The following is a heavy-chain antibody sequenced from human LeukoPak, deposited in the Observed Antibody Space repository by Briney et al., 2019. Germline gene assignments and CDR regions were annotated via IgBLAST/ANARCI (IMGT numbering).Heavy chain of an antibody. J-gene: IGHJ4*02. CDR1: GHTLTELS. D-gene: IGHD5-12*01. Sequence: GASVKVSCKVSGHTLTELSMHWVRQAPGKGLECMGGFDPEDGEIIYAQKFQGRVTMTEDTSTDTAYMELSSLRSEDTAVYYCATLGYRFFDYWGQGTLVTVSS. V-gene: IGHV1-24*01. CDR2: FDPEDGEI. CDR3: ATLGYRFFDY.